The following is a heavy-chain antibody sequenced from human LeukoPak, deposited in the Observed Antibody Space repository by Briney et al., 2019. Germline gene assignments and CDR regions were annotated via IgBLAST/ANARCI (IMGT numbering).Heavy chain of an antibody. D-gene: IGHD5-12*01. V-gene: IGHV4-59*01. CDR1: GGSISSYY. J-gene: IGHJ6*02. CDR3: ARDASMVADYGMDV. Sequence: PSETLSLTCTVSGGSISSYYWSWIRQPPGKGLKWIGYIYYSGSTNYNPSLKSRVTISVDTSKNQFSLKLSSVTAADTAVYYCARDASMVADYGMDVWGQGTTVTVSS. CDR2: IYYSGST.